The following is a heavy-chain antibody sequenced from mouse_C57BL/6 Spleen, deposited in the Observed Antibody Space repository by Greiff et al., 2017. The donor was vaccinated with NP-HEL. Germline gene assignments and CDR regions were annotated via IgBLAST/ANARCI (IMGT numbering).Heavy chain of an antibody. CDR1: GFSFNTYA. D-gene: IGHD2-4*01. CDR2: IRSKSNNYAT. V-gene: IGHV10-1*01. Sequence: EVQLVESGGGLVQPKGSLKLSCAASGFSFNTYAMNWVRQAPGKGLEWVARIRSKSNNYATYYADSVKDRFTISRDDSESMLYLQMNNLKTEDTAMYYWVRPLYYDDDGFAYWGQGTLVTVSA. J-gene: IGHJ3*01. CDR3: VRPLYYDDDGFAY.